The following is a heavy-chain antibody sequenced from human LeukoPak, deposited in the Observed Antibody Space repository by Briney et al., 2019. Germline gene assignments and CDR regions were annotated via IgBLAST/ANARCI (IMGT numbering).Heavy chain of an antibody. CDR3: ARRNRYGDSAFDY. CDR2: IYYSGST. J-gene: IGHJ4*02. CDR1: GGSISSYY. V-gene: IGHV4-59*08. D-gene: IGHD4-17*01. Sequence: SETLSLTCTVSGGSISSYYWSWLRQPPGKGLEWIGYIYYSGSTNYNPSLKSRVTISVDTSKNQFSLKLSSVTAADTAVYYCARRNRYGDSAFDYWGQGTRVTVAS.